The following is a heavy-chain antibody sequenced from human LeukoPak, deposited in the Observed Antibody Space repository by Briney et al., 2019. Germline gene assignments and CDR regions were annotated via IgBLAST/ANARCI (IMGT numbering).Heavy chain of an antibody. D-gene: IGHD2-2*01. Sequence: GASVKVSCKASGYTFTSYAMHWVRQAPGQRLEWMGWINAGNGNTKYSQKFQGRVTITRDTSASTAYMELSSLRSEDTAVYYCARLFRVVVPAANTHFDYWGQGTLVTVSS. CDR3: ARLFRVVVPAANTHFDY. V-gene: IGHV1-3*01. CDR1: GYTFTSYA. J-gene: IGHJ4*02. CDR2: INAGNGNT.